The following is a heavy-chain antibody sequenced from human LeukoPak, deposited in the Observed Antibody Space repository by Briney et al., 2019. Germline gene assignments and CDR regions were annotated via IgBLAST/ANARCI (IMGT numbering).Heavy chain of an antibody. CDR1: GGSISSSSYY. Sequence: SETLSLTCTVSGGSISSSSYYWGWIRQPPGKGLEWIGSIYYSGSTYYDPSLKSRVTISVDTSKNQFSLKLSSVTAADTAVYYCARDSNGWLETYNWFDPWGQGTLVTVSS. D-gene: IGHD6-13*01. J-gene: IGHJ5*02. V-gene: IGHV4-39*07. CDR2: IYYSGST. CDR3: ARDSNGWLETYNWFDP.